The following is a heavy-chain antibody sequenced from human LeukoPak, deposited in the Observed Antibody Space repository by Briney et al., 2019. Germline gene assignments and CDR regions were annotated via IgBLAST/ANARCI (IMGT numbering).Heavy chain of an antibody. CDR2: INPNSGGT. D-gene: IGHD3-16*02. J-gene: IGHJ4*02. V-gene: IGHV1-2*02. CDR3: ARDPSMITFGGVIVDDY. CDR1: GYTFTGYY. Sequence: ASVKVSCKASGYTFTGYYMHWVRQAPGQGLEWMGWINPNSGGTNYAQKFQGRVTMTRNTSISTAYMELSSLRSEDTAVYYCARDPSMITFGGVIVDDYWGQGTLVTVSS.